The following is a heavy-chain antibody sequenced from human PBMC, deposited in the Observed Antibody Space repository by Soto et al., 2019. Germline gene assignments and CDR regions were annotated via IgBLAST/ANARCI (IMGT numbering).Heavy chain of an antibody. CDR1: GGSISSSSYY. J-gene: IGHJ5*02. CDR2: IYYSGST. D-gene: IGHD1-26*01. Sequence: SETLSLTCTVPGGSISSSSYYWGWIRQPPGKGLEWIGSIYYSGSTYYNPSLKSRVTISVDTSKNQFSLKLSSVTAADTAVYYCARWAVTGRWFDPWGQGTLVTVSS. V-gene: IGHV4-39*01. CDR3: ARWAVTGRWFDP.